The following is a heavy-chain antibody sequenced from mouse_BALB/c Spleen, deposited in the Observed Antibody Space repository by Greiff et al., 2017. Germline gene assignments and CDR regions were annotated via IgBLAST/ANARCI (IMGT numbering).Heavy chain of an antibody. CDR3: AREEDFMAKDY. CDR1: GYTFTNYW. J-gene: IGHJ2*01. CDR2: IYPGGGYT. D-gene: IGHD1-1*01. V-gene: IGHV1-63*02. Sequence: QVQLKQSGAELVRPGTSVKISCKASGYTFTNYWLGWVKQRPGHGLEWIGDIYPGGGYTNYNEKFKGKATLTADTSSSTAYMQLSSLTSEDSAVYVCAREEDFMAKDYWGQGTTLTVSS.